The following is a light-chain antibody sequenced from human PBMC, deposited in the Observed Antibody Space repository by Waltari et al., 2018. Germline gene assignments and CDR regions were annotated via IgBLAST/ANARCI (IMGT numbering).Light chain of an antibody. CDR1: QLVSKY. CDR2: AAS. CDR3: QNHERLPAT. Sequence: ELVLTQSPGTLSLSPGERATLSCRASQLVSKYLAWYQQRPGQAPRLLIYAASTRATGIPDRFSGSGYGTDFSLIISRLEPEDFAVYYCQNHERLPATFGQGTKVEIK. V-gene: IGKV3-20*01. J-gene: IGKJ1*01.